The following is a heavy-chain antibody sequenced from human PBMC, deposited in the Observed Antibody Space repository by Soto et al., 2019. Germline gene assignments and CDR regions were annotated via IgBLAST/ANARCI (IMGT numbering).Heavy chain of an antibody. CDR3: ARHYCRGGSCYLDY. Sequence: QVQLQESGPGLVKPSETLSLTCTVSGDSISRYYWSWIRQPPGKGLEWIGNIYHSGSTNYSPSLKRRVTISVDTSKNQFSLKLTSVTAADTAVYSCARHYCRGGSCYLDYWGQGTLVTVSS. CDR1: GDSISRYY. CDR2: IYHSGST. V-gene: IGHV4-59*08. D-gene: IGHD2-15*01. J-gene: IGHJ4*02.